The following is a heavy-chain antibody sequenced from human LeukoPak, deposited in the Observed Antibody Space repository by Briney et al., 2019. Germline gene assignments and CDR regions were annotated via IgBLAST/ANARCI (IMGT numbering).Heavy chain of an antibody. J-gene: IGHJ4*02. Sequence: PGGSLRLSCAASGFTFSSYSMNWVRQAPGKGLEWVSYISSSSSTIYYADSVKGRFTISRDYAKNSLYLQMNSLRAEDTAVYYCARAGAHDYGGNSPFDYWGQGTLVTVSS. CDR3: ARAGAHDYGGNSPFDY. D-gene: IGHD4-23*01. V-gene: IGHV3-48*01. CDR1: GFTFSSYS. CDR2: ISSSSSTI.